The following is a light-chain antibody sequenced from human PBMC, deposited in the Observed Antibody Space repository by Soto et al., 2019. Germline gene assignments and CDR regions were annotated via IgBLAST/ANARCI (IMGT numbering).Light chain of an antibody. V-gene: IGKV2-28*01. J-gene: IGKJ2*01. Sequence: DIVMTQFPLSLPVSPGEPASISCRSSQSLLHSNGYDYLDWYLQKPGQSPQLLIYLGSNRASGVPDRFSGSGTGTDFTLKISRVEAEDVGVYYCMQGLQRYTFGQGTKLEIK. CDR2: LGS. CDR3: MQGLQRYT. CDR1: QSLLHSNGYDY.